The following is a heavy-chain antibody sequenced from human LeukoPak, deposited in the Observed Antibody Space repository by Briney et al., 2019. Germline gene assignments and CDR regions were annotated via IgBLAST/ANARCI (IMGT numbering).Heavy chain of an antibody. D-gene: IGHD2-8*01. Sequence: ASVKVSCKASGYTFTSYYLHWVRQAPGQGLQWMGIINPSSGTTSYAQKFQGRVTMTRDTSTSTVYMELSSLRSEDTAVYYCARDGYARGLVTWYFDLWGRGTLVTVSS. J-gene: IGHJ2*01. CDR3: ARDGYARGLVTWYFDL. V-gene: IGHV1-46*01. CDR1: GYTFTSYY. CDR2: INPSSGTT.